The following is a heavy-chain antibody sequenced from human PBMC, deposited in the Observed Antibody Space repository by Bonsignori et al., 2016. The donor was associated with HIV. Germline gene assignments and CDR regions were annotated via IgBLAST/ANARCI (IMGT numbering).Heavy chain of an antibody. CDR2: IYYSGST. V-gene: IGHV4-39*07. D-gene: IGHD1-1*01. CDR1: GGSISSSSYY. CDR3: ARVAGWNDRRSWFDP. J-gene: IGHJ5*02. Sequence: SETLSLTCTVSGGSISSSSYYWGWIRQPPGKGLEWIGSIYYSGSTYYNPSLKSRVTISVDTSKDQFSLKLSSVTAADTAVYYCARVAGWNDRRSWFDPWGQGTLVTVSS.